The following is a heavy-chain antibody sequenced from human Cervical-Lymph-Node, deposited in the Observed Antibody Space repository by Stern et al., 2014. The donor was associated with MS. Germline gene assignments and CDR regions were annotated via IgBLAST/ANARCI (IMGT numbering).Heavy chain of an antibody. Sequence: EVQLVESGGGLVQPGGSLRLSCAASGITLRNYIMTWVRQAPGTGLEWLSSISGISGSTYYADSVKGRFSISNDHSITLLPHMQSLRVEDTAIYYCAGATGYDYLSYWGQGPLVTVSS. D-gene: IGHD5-12*01. CDR1: GITLRNYI. V-gene: IGHV3-23*04. J-gene: IGHJ4*02. CDR3: AGATGYDYLSY. CDR2: ISGISGST.